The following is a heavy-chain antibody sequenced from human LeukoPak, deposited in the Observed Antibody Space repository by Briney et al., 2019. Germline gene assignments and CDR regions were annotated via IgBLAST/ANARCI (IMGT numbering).Heavy chain of an antibody. D-gene: IGHD5-18*01. V-gene: IGHV3-74*01. Sequence: PGGSLRLSCAASGFTFSFNSMHWVRQGPGKGLVWVSRIKRDGSGTTYADSVKGHFTISRDNSKNTLYLQMNSLRAEDTAIYYCAKDLIAYSYGYAGRANFDYWGQGTLVTVSS. CDR3: AKDLIAYSYGYAGRANFDY. CDR2: IKRDGSGT. CDR1: GFTFSFNS. J-gene: IGHJ4*02.